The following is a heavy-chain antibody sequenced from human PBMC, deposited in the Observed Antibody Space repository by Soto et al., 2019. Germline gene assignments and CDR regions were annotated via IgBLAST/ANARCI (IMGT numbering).Heavy chain of an antibody. CDR1: GGSISSGDYY. J-gene: IGHJ4*02. Sequence: SETLSLTCTVSGGSISSGDYYWSWIRQPPGKGLEWIGYIYYSGSTYYNPSLKSRVTISVDTSKNQFSLKLSSVTAADTAVYYCARVNSLGQNDYWGQGTLVTVSS. D-gene: IGHD7-27*01. CDR3: ARVNSLGQNDY. V-gene: IGHV4-30-4*01. CDR2: IYYSGST.